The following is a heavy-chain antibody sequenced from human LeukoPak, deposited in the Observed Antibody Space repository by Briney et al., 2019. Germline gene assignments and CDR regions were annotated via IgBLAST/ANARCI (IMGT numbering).Heavy chain of an antibody. CDR2: INSDGSST. CDR1: GFTFSSYW. V-gene: IGHV3-74*01. D-gene: IGHD3-22*01. CDR3: ARAAGGLYYDSSGYFDY. J-gene: IGHJ4*02. Sequence: PGGSLRLSCAASGFTFSSYWMHWFRQAPGKGLVWVSRINSDGSSTSYADSVKGRFTISRDNAKNTLYLQMNSLRAEDTAVYYCARAAGGLYYDSSGYFDYWGQGTLVTVSS.